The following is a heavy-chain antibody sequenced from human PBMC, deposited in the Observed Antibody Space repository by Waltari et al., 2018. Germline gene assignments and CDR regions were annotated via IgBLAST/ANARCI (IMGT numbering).Heavy chain of an antibody. Sequence: QVQLVQSGAEVKKPGASVKVSCKASGYTFTSYAMHWVRQAPGQRLEWMGWINAGKGNTKYSQGFQGRVTITRDTSASTAYMELSSLRSEDMAVYYCARRGFDAFDIWGQGTMVTVSS. J-gene: IGHJ3*02. CDR2: INAGKGNT. CDR3: ARRGFDAFDI. V-gene: IGHV1-3*03. CDR1: GYTFTSYA.